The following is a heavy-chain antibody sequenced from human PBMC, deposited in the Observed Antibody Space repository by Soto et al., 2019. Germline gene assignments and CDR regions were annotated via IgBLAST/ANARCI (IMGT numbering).Heavy chain of an antibody. J-gene: IGHJ6*02. CDR2: ISSSGSTI. V-gene: IGHV3-48*03. CDR1: GFTFSSYE. D-gene: IGHD1-26*01. CDR3: ARAPTAYYGMDV. Sequence: GGSLRLSCAASGFTFSSYEMNWVRQAPGKGLEWVSYISSSGSTIYYADSVKGRFTISRDNAKNSLYLQMNSLRAEDTAVYYCARAPTAYYGMDVWGQGTTVTVSS.